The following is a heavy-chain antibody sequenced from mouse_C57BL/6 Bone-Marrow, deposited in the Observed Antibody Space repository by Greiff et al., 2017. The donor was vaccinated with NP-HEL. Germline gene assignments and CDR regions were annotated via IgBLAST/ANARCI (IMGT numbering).Heavy chain of an antibody. CDR1: GFTFSDAW. Sequence: EVKLVESGGGLVQPGGSMKLSCAASGFTFSDAWMDWVRQSPEKGLEWVAEIRNKANNHATYYAESVKGRFTISRDDSKSSVYLQMNSLRAEDTGIYYCRERGVVKDWYFDVWGTGTTVTVSS. D-gene: IGHD1-1*01. J-gene: IGHJ1*03. V-gene: IGHV6-6*01. CDR3: RERGVVKDWYFDV. CDR2: IRNKANNHAT.